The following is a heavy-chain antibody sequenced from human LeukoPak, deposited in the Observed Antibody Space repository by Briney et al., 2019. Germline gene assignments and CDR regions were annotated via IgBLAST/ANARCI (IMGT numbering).Heavy chain of an antibody. V-gene: IGHV1-69*13. CDR2: IIPIFGTA. J-gene: IGHJ6*02. CDR3: ARGLYYYYGMDV. CDR1: GGTFSSYA. Sequence: SVKVSCEASGGTFSSYAISWVRQAPGQGLEWMGGIIPIFGTANYAQKFQGRVTITADESTSTAYMELSSLRSEDTAVYYCARGLYYYYGMDVWGQGTTVTVSS.